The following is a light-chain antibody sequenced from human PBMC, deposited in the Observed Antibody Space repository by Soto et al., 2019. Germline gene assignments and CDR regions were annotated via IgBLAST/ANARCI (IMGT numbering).Light chain of an antibody. CDR3: QQYYSFPPR. CDR2: AAS. V-gene: IGKV1-8*01. Sequence: AIRMTQSPSSLSASTGDRFSITCRASQGISSYLAWYQQKPGKAPELLIYAASTLQSGVPSRFSGSGSGTDFTLTIICLQSEDFATYYCQQYYSFPPRFGQGTKVDIK. CDR1: QGISSY. J-gene: IGKJ1*01.